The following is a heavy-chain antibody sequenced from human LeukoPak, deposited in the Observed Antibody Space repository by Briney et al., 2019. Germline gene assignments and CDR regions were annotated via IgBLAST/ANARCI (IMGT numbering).Heavy chain of an antibody. Sequence: PSETLSLTCAVYGGSFSGYYWTWIRQPPGKGLEWIGEINHSGNTKYNPSLKSRVTISVDTSKNQFSLKLSSVTAADTAVYYCARWATTGISYFGSWGQGPLVTVSS. CDR1: GGSFSGYY. CDR2: INHSGNT. CDR3: ARWATTGISYFGS. J-gene: IGHJ4*02. V-gene: IGHV4-34*01. D-gene: IGHD4-11*01.